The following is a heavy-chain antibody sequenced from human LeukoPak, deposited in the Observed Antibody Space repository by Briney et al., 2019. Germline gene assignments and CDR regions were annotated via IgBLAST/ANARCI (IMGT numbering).Heavy chain of an antibody. Sequence: GGSLRLSCAASGFSFSSYAIYWVRQAPGKGLEWVSVIYSGGRTYYADSVKGRFTISRDNAKNSLYLQMSSLRAEDTAVYYCARWFGSGSYYGYWGQGTLVTVSS. D-gene: IGHD3-10*01. CDR2: IYSGGRT. CDR1: GFSFSSYA. V-gene: IGHV3-53*01. CDR3: ARWFGSGSYYGY. J-gene: IGHJ4*02.